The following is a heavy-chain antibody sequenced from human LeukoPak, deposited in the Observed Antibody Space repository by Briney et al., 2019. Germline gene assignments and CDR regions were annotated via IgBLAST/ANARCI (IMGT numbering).Heavy chain of an antibody. CDR1: GYTFTSYY. CDR2: INPSGGST. CDR3: ARGGRAWGHFYHYMDV. J-gene: IGHJ6*03. D-gene: IGHD3-16*01. V-gene: IGHV1-46*01. Sequence: ASVKVSCKASGYTFTSYYMHWVRQAPGQGLEWMGIINPSGGSTSYAQKFQGRVTMTRDMSTSTVYMELSSLTSEDTAVYYCARGGRAWGHFYHYMDVWGKGTTVTVSS.